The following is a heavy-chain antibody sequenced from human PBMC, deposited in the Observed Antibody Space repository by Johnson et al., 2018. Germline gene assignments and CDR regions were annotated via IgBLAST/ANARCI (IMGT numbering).Heavy chain of an antibody. Sequence: QVQLVQSGAEVKKPGSSVTVSCKASGGTFSSYTISWVRQAPGQGLEWMGRIIPILGIANYAQKFQGRVTMTRDTSTSTVYMELSSLRSEDTAVYYCARDPDYSNPWYYYYGMDVWGQGTTVTVPS. D-gene: IGHD4-11*01. CDR2: IIPILGIA. CDR3: ARDPDYSNPWYYYYGMDV. V-gene: IGHV1-69*04. J-gene: IGHJ6*02. CDR1: GGTFSSYT.